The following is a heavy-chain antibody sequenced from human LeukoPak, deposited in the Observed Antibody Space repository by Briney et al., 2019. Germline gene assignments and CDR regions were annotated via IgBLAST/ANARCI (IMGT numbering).Heavy chain of an antibody. CDR1: GFTVSSNY. D-gene: IGHD3-16*01. Sequence: PGGSLRLSCAASGFTVSSNYMSWVRQAPGKGLEWVSVIYSCGSTYYADSVKGRFTISRDNSKNTLYLQMNSLRAEDTAVYYCARDTGADTDYDYVWGSPSGPFDIWGQGTMVTVSS. CDR2: IYSCGST. V-gene: IGHV3-66*01. J-gene: IGHJ3*02. CDR3: ARDTGADTDYDYVWGSPSGPFDI.